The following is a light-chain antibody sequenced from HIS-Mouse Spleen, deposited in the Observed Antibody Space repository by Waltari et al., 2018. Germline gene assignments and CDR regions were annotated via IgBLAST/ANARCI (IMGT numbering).Light chain of an antibody. CDR2: EVS. CDR1: SSDVGSYNR. J-gene: IGLJ1*01. Sequence: QSALTQPPSVSGSPGQSVPISCTGTSSDVGSYNRVPWYQQPPGPAPKLMIYEVSNRPSGVPDRFSGSKSGNTASLTISGLQAEDEADYYCSSYTSSSTVFGTGTKVTVL. CDR3: SSYTSSSTV. V-gene: IGLV2-18*02.